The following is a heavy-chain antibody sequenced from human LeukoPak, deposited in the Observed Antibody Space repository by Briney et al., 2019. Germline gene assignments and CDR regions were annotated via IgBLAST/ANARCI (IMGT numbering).Heavy chain of an antibody. V-gene: IGHV5-51*01. CDR1: GYSFTSYW. CDR2: IYPGDSDT. CDR3: ARRDDCSSTSCESCDAFDI. J-gene: IGHJ3*02. D-gene: IGHD2-2*01. Sequence: GESLRISCKGSGYSFTSYWIGWVRQMPGKGLEWMGIIYPGDSDTRYSPSFQGQVTISADKSISTAYLQWSSLKASDTAMYYCARRDDCSSTSCESCDAFDIWGQGTMVTVSS.